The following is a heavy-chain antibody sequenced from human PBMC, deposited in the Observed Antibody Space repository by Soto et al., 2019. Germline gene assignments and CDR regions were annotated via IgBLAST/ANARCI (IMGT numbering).Heavy chain of an antibody. V-gene: IGHV4-34*01. CDR1: GGSFSGYY. J-gene: IGHJ5*02. CDR3: ARVEYYDFWSGYGAYNWFDP. Sequence: SETLSLTCAVYGGSFSGYYWSWIRQPPGKGLEWIGEINHSGSTNYNPSLKSRVTISVDTSKNQFSLKLSSVTAADTAVYYCARVEYYDFWSGYGAYNWFDPWGQGTLVTVS. D-gene: IGHD3-3*01. CDR2: INHSGST.